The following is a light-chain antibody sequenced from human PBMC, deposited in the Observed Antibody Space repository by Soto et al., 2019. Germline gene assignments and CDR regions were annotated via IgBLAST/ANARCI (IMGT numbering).Light chain of an antibody. J-gene: IGLJ2*01. Sequence: QSALTQPASVSGSPGQSITISCTGTSSDVGGYNYVSWYQQHPGKAPKLMIYDVSNRPSGVSNRFSGSKSGNTAFLTISGLQAEDAADYYCSSYTSSRHVVFGGGTQVTVL. CDR1: SSDVGGYNY. CDR3: SSYTSSRHVV. V-gene: IGLV2-14*01. CDR2: DVS.